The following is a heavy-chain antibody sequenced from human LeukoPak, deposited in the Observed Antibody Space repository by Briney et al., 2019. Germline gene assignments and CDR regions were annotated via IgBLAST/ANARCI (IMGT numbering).Heavy chain of an antibody. J-gene: IGHJ4*02. D-gene: IGHD2-2*01. CDR2: IYYSGST. CDR3: ARAIVVVPAAISYFDY. V-gene: IGHV4-59*08. CDR1: GGSISSYY. Sequence: SETLSLTCTVSGGSISSYYWSWIRQPAGKGLEWIGYIYYSGSTNYNPSLKSRVTISIDTSKNQFSLKLTSVTAADTAVYYCARAIVVVPAAISYFDYWGQGILVTVSS.